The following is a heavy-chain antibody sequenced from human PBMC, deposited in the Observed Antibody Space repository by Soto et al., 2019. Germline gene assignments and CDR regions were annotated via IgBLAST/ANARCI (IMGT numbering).Heavy chain of an antibody. CDR1: GGSFSSYA. V-gene: IGHV1-69*01. CDR2: IIPIFGTP. J-gene: IGHJ4*02. CDR3: AREYRSSSGRFDN. Sequence: QVQLVQSGAEVKKPGSSVKVSCKASGGSFSSYAISWVRQAPGQGLEWMGGIIPIFGTPSYAQKFQGRVTITADESTSTAYMELSSLRSEDTAVYYCAREYRSSSGRFDNWGQGTLSPSPQ. D-gene: IGHD6-6*01.